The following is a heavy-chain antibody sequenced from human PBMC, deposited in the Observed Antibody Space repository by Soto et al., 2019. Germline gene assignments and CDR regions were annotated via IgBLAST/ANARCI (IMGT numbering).Heavy chain of an antibody. CDR1: GYTFTSYD. CDR3: ARGHRPYDFWSGLPRGFGY. Sequence: GASVKVSFKASGYTFTSYDINWVRQATGQGLEWMGWMNPNSGNTGYAQKFQGRVTMTRNTSISTAYMELSSLRSEDTAVYYCARGHRPYDFWSGLPRGFGYWGQGTLVTVSS. V-gene: IGHV1-8*02. J-gene: IGHJ4*02. D-gene: IGHD3-3*01. CDR2: MNPNSGNT.